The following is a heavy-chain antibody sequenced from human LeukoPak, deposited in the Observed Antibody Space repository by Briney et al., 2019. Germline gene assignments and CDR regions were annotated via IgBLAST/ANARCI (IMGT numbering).Heavy chain of an antibody. CDR2: IRYDGSNK. Sequence: KPGGSLRLSCAASGFTFSSYGMHWVRQAPGKGLEWVAFIRYDGSNKYYADSVKGRFTISRDNSENTLYLQMNSLRAEDTALYYCARVARGDYYYYMDVWGKGTTVTVSS. CDR1: GFTFSSYG. D-gene: IGHD3-10*01. CDR3: ARVARGDYYYYMDV. V-gene: IGHV3-30*02. J-gene: IGHJ6*03.